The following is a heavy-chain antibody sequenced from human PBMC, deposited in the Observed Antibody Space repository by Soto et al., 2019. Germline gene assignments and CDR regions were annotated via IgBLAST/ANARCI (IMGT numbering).Heavy chain of an antibody. CDR3: ARGTRPDTRFGESIFDF. J-gene: IGHJ4*02. D-gene: IGHD3-10*01. Sequence: QVQLQESGPGLVKPSQTLSLTCTVSGASIRSGTYYWHWIRQHPGKGLQWIGWLSHSGGTYYNPSRRSRMTISVATSKDQFSLRLTSVTAADTAVYYCARGTRPDTRFGESIFDFWGQGTLVTVSS. CDR1: GASIRSGTYY. CDR2: LSHSGGT. V-gene: IGHV4-31*03.